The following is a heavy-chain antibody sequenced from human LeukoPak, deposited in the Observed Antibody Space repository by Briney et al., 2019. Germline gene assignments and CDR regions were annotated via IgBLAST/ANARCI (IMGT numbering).Heavy chain of an antibody. D-gene: IGHD3-10*01. CDR3: ARDAHYYGSGGYYTDAFDI. J-gene: IGHJ3*02. V-gene: IGHV1-69*06. Sequence: SVTVSCTSSGGTFSSYAISWVRQAPGQGLEWMGGIIPIFGTANYAQKFQGRVTITADKSTSTAYMELSSLRSEDTAVYYCARDAHYYGSGGYYTDAFDIWGQGTMVTVSS. CDR2: IIPIFGTA. CDR1: GGTFSSYA.